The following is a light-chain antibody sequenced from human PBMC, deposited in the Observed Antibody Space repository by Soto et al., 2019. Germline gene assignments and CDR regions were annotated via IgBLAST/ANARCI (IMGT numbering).Light chain of an antibody. CDR3: QTWGTGIRV. J-gene: IGLJ2*01. CDR2: LNSDGSH. V-gene: IGLV4-69*01. Sequence: QPVLTQSPSASASLGASVKLTCTLSSGHSSYAIAWHQQQPEKGPRYLMKLNSDGSHSKGDGIPDRFSGSSSGAERYLTISSLQSEDEADYYCQTWGTGIRVFGGGTKLHRP. CDR1: SGHSSYA.